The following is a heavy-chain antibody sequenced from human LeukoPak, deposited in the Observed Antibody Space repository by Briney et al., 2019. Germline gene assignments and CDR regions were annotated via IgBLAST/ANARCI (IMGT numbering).Heavy chain of an antibody. CDR3: AKGGLLARLVDF. Sequence: GGSLRLSCAASGFTFSSYAMGWVRQAPGKGLEWVSVISSGGSTYYADSVQGRFTISRDNSRNMLYLQMNSLRADDTAVYSCAKGGLLARLVDFWGQGTLVTVSS. J-gene: IGHJ4*02. CDR2: ISSGGST. D-gene: IGHD6-6*01. V-gene: IGHV3-23*01. CDR1: GFTFSSYA.